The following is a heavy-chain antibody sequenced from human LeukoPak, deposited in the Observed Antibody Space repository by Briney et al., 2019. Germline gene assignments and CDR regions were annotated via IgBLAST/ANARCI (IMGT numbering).Heavy chain of an antibody. CDR1: GFTFSSYG. D-gene: IGHD4-23*01. V-gene: IGHV3-33*01. Sequence: GGSLRLSCAASGFTFSSYGMHWVRQAPGKGLEWVAVIWYDGSNKYYADSVKGRFTISRDNSKNTLYLQMNSLRAEDTAVYYCARGGSTTVVTFDYWGQGTLVTVSS. CDR3: ARGGSTTVVTFDY. CDR2: IWYDGSNK. J-gene: IGHJ4*02.